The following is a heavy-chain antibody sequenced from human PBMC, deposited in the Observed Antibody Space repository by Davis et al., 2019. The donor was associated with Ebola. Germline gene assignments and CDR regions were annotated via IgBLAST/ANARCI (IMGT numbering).Heavy chain of an antibody. V-gene: IGHV3-7*01. CDR3: AKDSGWQISP. Sequence: GESLKISCAASGFTFGDYWMTWVRQVPGKGLEWVGKIKYDGSDKYYVDSVKGRFTISRDNAKNSLYLQMNSPTVEDTAIYYCAKDSGWQISPWGQGTLVIVSS. D-gene: IGHD6-19*01. CDR2: IKYDGSDK. CDR1: GFTFGDYW. J-gene: IGHJ5*02.